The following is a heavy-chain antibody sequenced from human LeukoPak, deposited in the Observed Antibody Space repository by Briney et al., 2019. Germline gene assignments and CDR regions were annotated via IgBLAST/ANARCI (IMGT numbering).Heavy chain of an antibody. J-gene: IGHJ3*01. CDR2: VSHDGSNR. Sequence: GGSLRLSCAASGIIFDSYVIHWVRQAPGKGLEWVGLVSHDGSNRHYPDSVKGRFTISRDNSKNTVYLEMSSLTVEDTAVYCCVREGYSSGRAGGFDLWGQGTMVTVSS. V-gene: IGHV3-30-3*01. CDR3: VREGYSSGRAGGFDL. CDR1: GIIFDSYV. D-gene: IGHD6-19*01.